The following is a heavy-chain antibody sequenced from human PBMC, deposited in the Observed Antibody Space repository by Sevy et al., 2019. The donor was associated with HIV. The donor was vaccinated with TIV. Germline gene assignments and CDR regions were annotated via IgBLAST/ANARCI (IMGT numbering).Heavy chain of an antibody. Sequence: WGSLRLSCAASRFTLRSYAMSWVRQAPGKGLELVSAMSGSGVSTYYADSLMGRFTISRDNSKNTLYLHMNSLRAEDTAVYYCAKDVRSDSSGYFDYWGQGILVTVSS. J-gene: IGHJ4*02. D-gene: IGHD6-19*01. V-gene: IGHV3-23*01. CDR2: MSGSGVST. CDR1: RFTLRSYA. CDR3: AKDVRSDSSGYFDY.